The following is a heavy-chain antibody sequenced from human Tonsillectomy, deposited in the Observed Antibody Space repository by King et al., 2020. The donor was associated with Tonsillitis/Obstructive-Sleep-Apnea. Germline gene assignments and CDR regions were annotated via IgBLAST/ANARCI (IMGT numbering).Heavy chain of an antibody. CDR2: ISSSSSYI. CDR1: GFTFTSYS. D-gene: IGHD6-19*01. J-gene: IGHJ4*02. V-gene: IGHV3-21*01. Sequence: VQLVESGGGLVKPGGSLRLSCAASGFTFTSYSINWVRQAPGKGLEWVSSISSSSSYIYYADSLKGRFTISRDNAKNSLYLQMYSLRAEDTAVYYCARDSGTVAGNFDYWGQGTLVTVSS. CDR3: ARDSGTVAGNFDY.